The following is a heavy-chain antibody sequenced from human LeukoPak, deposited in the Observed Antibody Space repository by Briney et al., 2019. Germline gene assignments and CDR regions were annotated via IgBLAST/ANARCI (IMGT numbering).Heavy chain of an antibody. CDR1: GGSISSSSYY. CDR3: ARDRGKYRTIVGALPFDY. CDR2: IYYSGST. V-gene: IGHV4-39*07. Sequence: SETLSLTCTVSGGSISSSSYYWGWIRQPPGKGLEWIGSIYYSGSTYYNPSLKSRVTISVDTSKNQFSLKLSSVTAADTAVYYCARDRGKYRTIVGALPFDYWGQGTLVTVSS. J-gene: IGHJ4*02. D-gene: IGHD1-26*01.